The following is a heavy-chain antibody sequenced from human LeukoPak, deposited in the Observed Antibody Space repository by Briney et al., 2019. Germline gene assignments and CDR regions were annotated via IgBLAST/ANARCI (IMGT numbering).Heavy chain of an antibody. CDR2: INPNSGGT. D-gene: IGHD6-13*01. J-gene: IGHJ4*02. Sequence: GASVKVSCKASGYTFTGYYMHWVRQAPGQGLEWMGWINPNSGGTNYAQKFQGWVTMTRDTSTSTVYMELSSLRSEDTAVYYCARVFQARAAAGTGYWGQGTLVTVSS. V-gene: IGHV1-2*04. CDR3: ARVFQARAAAGTGY. CDR1: GYTFTGYY.